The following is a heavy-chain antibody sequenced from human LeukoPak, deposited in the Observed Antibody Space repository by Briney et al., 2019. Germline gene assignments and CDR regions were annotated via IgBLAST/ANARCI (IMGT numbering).Heavy chain of an antibody. Sequence: GGSLRLSCAASGFTFSSYAMSWVRQAPGKGLEWVSTISGSGGSTYYADSVKGRFTISRDNSKNTLYLQVNSLRVEDTAVYYCAKDGDYGDSDDAFDIWGQGTMVTVSS. D-gene: IGHD4-17*01. CDR3: AKDGDYGDSDDAFDI. J-gene: IGHJ3*02. CDR1: GFTFSSYA. CDR2: ISGSGGST. V-gene: IGHV3-23*01.